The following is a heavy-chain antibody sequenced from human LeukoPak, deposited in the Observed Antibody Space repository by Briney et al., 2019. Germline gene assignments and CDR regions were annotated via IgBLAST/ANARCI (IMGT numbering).Heavy chain of an antibody. CDR2: IAYDGSRA. J-gene: IGHJ4*02. Sequence: GGSLRLSCAGSGFTFGGYGMHWFRQTPGKGLEWVAVIAYDGSRAFYADSVKGRFTISRDNSKNTMSVQMDDLRAEDTAVYYCTRYNTDHFDYWGQGTLVTVSS. CDR3: TRYNTDHFDY. D-gene: IGHD1-14*01. CDR1: GFTFGGYG. V-gene: IGHV3-33*01.